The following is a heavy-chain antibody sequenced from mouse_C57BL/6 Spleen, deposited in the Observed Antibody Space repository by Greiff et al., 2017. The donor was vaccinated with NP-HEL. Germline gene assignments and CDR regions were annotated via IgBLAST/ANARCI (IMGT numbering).Heavy chain of an antibody. Sequence: VPLQQSGAELVRPGASVTLSCKASGYTFTDYEMHWVKQTPVHGLEWIGAIDPETGGTAYNQKFKGKAILTADKSSSTAYMVLRSLTSEDSAVYYCTRKGYSNYAMDYWGQGTSVTVSS. J-gene: IGHJ4*01. CDR1: GYTFTDYE. D-gene: IGHD2-5*01. CDR2: IDPETGGT. CDR3: TRKGYSNYAMDY. V-gene: IGHV1-15*01.